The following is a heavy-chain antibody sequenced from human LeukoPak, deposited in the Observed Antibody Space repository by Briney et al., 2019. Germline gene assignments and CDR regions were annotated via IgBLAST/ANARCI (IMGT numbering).Heavy chain of an antibody. D-gene: IGHD3-22*01. CDR1: GLPFRNYA. CDR2: IAVTT. Sequence: PGGSLRLSCAASGLPFRNYAMNWVRQAPGRGLEWVSSIAVTTNYADSVQGRFTISRDNSKSTLYLQMNSLRVEDTAVYYCSKSGRPFSSSGYYAFDIGGKGQWSPSLQ. J-gene: IGHJ3*02. V-gene: IGHV3-23*01. CDR3: SKSGRPFSSSGYYAFD.